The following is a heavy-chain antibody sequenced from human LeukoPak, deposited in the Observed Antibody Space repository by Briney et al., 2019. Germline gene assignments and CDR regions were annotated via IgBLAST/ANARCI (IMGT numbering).Heavy chain of an antibody. Sequence: SVKVSCKASGFTFTSSAMQWVRQARGQRLEWIGWIVVGSGNTNYAQKFQERVTITRDMSTSTAYMELNSLRAEDTAVYYCAKEGYGDSYFDYWGQGTLVTVSS. V-gene: IGHV1-58*02. CDR2: IVVGSGNT. CDR3: AKEGYGDSYFDY. D-gene: IGHD4-17*01. J-gene: IGHJ4*02. CDR1: GFTFTSSA.